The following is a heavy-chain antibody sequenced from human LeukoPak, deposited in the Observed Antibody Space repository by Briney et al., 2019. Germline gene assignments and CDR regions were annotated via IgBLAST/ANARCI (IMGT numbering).Heavy chain of an antibody. CDR3: AVGCSGGSCYYPFDY. CDR1: GYTFTSYG. J-gene: IGHJ4*02. CDR2: ISAYNGNT. Sequence: ASVKVSCKASGYTFTSYGISWVRQAPGQGLEWMGWISAYNGNTNYAQKLQGRVTMTTDTSTSTAYMELRGLRSDDTAVYYCAVGCSGGSCYYPFDYWGQGTLVTVSS. V-gene: IGHV1-18*01. D-gene: IGHD2-15*01.